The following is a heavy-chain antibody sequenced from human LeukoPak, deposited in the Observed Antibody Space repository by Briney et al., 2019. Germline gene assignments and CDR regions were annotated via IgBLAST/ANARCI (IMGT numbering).Heavy chain of an antibody. D-gene: IGHD1-26*01. CDR2: IRSKANGGTT. CDR3: ARDPVGITPIDY. CDR1: GFTFRDCS. J-gene: IGHJ4*02. Sequence: GGSLRLSCTASGFTFRDCSMSWVRQAPGKGLEWVGFIRSKANGGTTEYAASVKGRFTISRDDSKSIVYLQMSSLKAEDTAVYYCARDPVGITPIDYWGQGTLVTVSS. V-gene: IGHV3-49*04.